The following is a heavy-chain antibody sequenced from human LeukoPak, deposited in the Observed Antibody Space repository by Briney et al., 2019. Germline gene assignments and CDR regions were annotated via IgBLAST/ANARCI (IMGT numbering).Heavy chain of an antibody. V-gene: IGHV1-69*01. CDR1: GGTFSSYA. Sequence: ASVKVSCKASGGTFSSYAISWVRQAPGQGLEWMGGIIPIFGTANYAQKFQGRVTITADESTSTAYMELSSLRSEDTAVYYCARHGREGSFEMRDSWGQGTLVTVSS. CDR3: ARHGREGSFEMRDS. D-gene: IGHD3-10*01. J-gene: IGHJ4*02. CDR2: IIPIFGTA.